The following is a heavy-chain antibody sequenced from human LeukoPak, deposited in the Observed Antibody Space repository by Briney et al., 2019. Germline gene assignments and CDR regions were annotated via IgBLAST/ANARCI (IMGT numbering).Heavy chain of an antibody. D-gene: IGHD6-19*01. CDR3: ARGIAVAGTGINYYYYYMDV. CDR1: GGSISSSSYY. V-gene: IGHV4-39*07. CDR2: IYYSGST. Sequence: SETLSLTCTVSGGSISSSSYYWGWIRQPPGKGLEWIGSIYYSGSTYYNPSLKSRVTISVDTSKNQFSLKLSSVTAADTAVYYCARGIAVAGTGINYYYYYMDVWGKGTTVTVSS. J-gene: IGHJ6*03.